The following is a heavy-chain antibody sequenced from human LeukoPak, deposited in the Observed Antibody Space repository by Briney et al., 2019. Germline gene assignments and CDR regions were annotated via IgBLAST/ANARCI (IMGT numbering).Heavy chain of an antibody. CDR1: GYTFTSYY. V-gene: IGHV1-46*01. J-gene: IGHJ4*02. CDR2: LNTSGGST. D-gene: IGHD1-14*01. Sequence: ASVKVSCKAYGYTFTSYYMHWVRQAPGQGLERMGILNTSGGSTSYAQKFQGRDTMTSDMSTSTVYMELSSLRSEVTAVYYCAREGIKNYFDNCGQGTLVTVSS. CDR3: AREGIKNYFDN.